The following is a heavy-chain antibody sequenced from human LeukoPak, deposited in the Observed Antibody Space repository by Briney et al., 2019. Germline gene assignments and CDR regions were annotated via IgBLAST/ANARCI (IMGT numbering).Heavy chain of an antibody. D-gene: IGHD6-25*01. J-gene: IGHJ3*02. CDR1: GFTFSSYG. CDR3: ATLAANDAFDI. V-gene: IGHV3-33*01. Sequence: GRSLRLSCAASGFTFSSYGMHWVRQAPGKGLEWVAVMWYDGSNKYYADSVKGRFTISRDNSKNTLYLQMNSLRAEDTAVYYCATLAANDAFDIWGQGTMVTVSS. CDR2: MWYDGSNK.